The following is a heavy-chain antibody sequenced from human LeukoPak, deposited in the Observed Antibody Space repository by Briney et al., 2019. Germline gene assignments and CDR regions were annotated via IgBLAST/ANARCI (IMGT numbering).Heavy chain of an antibody. CDR2: IKQAGSEK. CDR3: ARGGHSAGAGATGLDAFDI. Sequence: AGGSLRLSCAASGFTFSSYWMSWVRQAPGKGLEWVANIKQAGSEKYYVDSVKGRFTISRDNAKNTLFVRMNSLRAEDTAVYYCARGGHSAGAGATGLDAFDIWGQGTMVTVSS. J-gene: IGHJ3*02. V-gene: IGHV3-7*01. D-gene: IGHD6-19*01. CDR1: GFTFSSYW.